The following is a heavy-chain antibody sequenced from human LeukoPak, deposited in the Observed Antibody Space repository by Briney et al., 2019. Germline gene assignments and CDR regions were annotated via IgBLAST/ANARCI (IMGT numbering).Heavy chain of an antibody. D-gene: IGHD1-14*01. CDR1: GFTFSSYG. V-gene: IGHV3-30*18. CDR3: AKEGTHHVSTRYDS. Sequence: GGSLRLSCEASGFTFSSYGMHWVRQALGKGLEWVAVISYGGKVTYYADSVKGRFTISRDNYRNTLFLQMNRLRPDDTAVYYCAKEGTHHVSTRYDSWGQGTLVTVSS. J-gene: IGHJ4*02. CDR2: ISYGGKVT.